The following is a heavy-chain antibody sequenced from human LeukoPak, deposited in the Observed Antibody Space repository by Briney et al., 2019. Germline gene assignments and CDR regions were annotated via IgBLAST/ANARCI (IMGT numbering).Heavy chain of an antibody. V-gene: IGHV3-7*04. CDR1: GFTFNNYW. J-gene: IGHJ4*02. CDR3: ARESFEY. CDR2: IKPDGSGE. Sequence: GGSLRLSCAASGFTFNNYWMNWARQAPGKGLEWVANIKPDGSGEYYADSVKGRFTISRDNAKDSLYLQMNSRRGDDTAVYYCARESFEYWGQGVLVTVSS.